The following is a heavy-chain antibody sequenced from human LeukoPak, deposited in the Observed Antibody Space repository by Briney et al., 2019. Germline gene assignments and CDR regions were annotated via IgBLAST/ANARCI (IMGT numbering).Heavy chain of an antibody. CDR1: AGSLSGFY. Sequence: SETLSLTCTVSAGSLSGFYWTWIRQSPEKGLEWIGFVYYTGSTKYNPSLERRVPISVDTSKSQFSLKLTSVTAADTAVYYCARDRGSGTLNNWFDPWGQGALVTVSS. V-gene: IGHV4-59*01. CDR2: VYYTGST. CDR3: ARDRGSGTLNNWFDP. J-gene: IGHJ5*02. D-gene: IGHD3-10*01.